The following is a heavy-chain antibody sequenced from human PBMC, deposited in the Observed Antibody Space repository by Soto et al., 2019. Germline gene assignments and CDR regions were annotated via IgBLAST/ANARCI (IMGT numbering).Heavy chain of an antibody. J-gene: IGHJ6*02. Sequence: QVQLVQSGAEVKKPGSSVKVSCKASGGTFCSYAISWVRQAPGQGLEWMGGIIPNPGTANYAQKFQGRVTIAADESTSTAYMELSSLRSADTAVYYCARSQGSSTSLEIYYYYYYGMDVWGQGTKVTVSS. CDR2: IIPNPGTA. D-gene: IGHD2-2*01. CDR1: GGTFCSYA. V-gene: IGHV1-69*01. CDR3: ARSQGSSTSLEIYYYYYYGMDV.